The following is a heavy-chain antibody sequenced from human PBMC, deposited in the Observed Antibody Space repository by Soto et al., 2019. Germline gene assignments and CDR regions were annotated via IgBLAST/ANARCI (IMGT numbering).Heavy chain of an antibody. CDR2: IIPIFGTA. V-gene: IGHV1-69*12. Sequence: QVQLVQSGAEVKKPGSSVKVSCKASGGTFSSYAISWVRQAPGQGLEWMGGIIPIFGTANYAQKFQGRVTITADESTSTAYMELSSLRSEDTAVYYCATGGVAAASRYYYYGMDVWGQGTTVTVSS. J-gene: IGHJ6*02. D-gene: IGHD6-13*01. CDR1: GGTFSSYA. CDR3: ATGGVAAASRYYYYGMDV.